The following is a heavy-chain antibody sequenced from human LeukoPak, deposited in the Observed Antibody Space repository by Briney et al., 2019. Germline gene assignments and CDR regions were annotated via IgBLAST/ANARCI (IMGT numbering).Heavy chain of an antibody. CDR3: ARVGGTTASYGYFDY. Sequence: ASVKVSCKASGYTFTSYGISWVRQAPGPGLEWMGWISAYNGNTNYAQNLQGRVTMTRETSTSTAYMERRSLRPDDTAVYYCARVGGTTASYGYFDYWGQGTLVTVSS. CDR2: ISAYNGNT. CDR1: GYTFTSYG. V-gene: IGHV1-18*01. D-gene: IGHD1-1*01. J-gene: IGHJ4*02.